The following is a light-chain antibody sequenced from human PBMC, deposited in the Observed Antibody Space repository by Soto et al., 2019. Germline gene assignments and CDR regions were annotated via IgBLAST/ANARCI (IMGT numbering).Light chain of an antibody. J-gene: IGKJ5*01. CDR1: QGIGSF. CDR3: QQYSSYPPT. Sequence: DIQMTQSPSSLSASVGDRVTITCRASQGIGSFLAWYQHKPGQAPKSLIKTASFVQSGVPSRFGDSGSETQFTLTISSLQPEDFATYYCQQYSSYPPTFGQGTRLELK. CDR2: TAS. V-gene: IGKV1D-16*01.